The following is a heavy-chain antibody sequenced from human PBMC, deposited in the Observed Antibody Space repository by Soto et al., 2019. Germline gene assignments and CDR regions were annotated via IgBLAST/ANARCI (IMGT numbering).Heavy chain of an antibody. D-gene: IGHD2-8*01. CDR2: ISGYNGDT. J-gene: IGHJ6*02. Sequence: QGQLVQSGAEVNKPGASVKVSCKASGYTFTRYGISWVRQAPGQGLEWMGWISGYNGDTKYAQKFQGRVTMTIDTSTTTAFMELRSLTSDDTAVYYCAKNGQPPDYSYGLDVWGQGTTVTVSS. CDR1: GYTFTRYG. V-gene: IGHV1-18*01. CDR3: AKNGQPPDYSYGLDV.